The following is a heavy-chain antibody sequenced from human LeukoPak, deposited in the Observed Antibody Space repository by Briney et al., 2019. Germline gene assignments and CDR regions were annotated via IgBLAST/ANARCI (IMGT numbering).Heavy chain of an antibody. D-gene: IGHD6-13*01. CDR2: IWSDGKIE. CDR3: AKDPGTATRGFHMDV. V-gene: IGHV3-30*02. CDR1: GFTFSNYD. Sequence: GGSLRLSCAASGFTFSNYDMHWVRQSPGKGLEWLSLIWSDGKIEQCAASVEGRITISRDNSKNTVYLQMNSLRGEDTAVYYCAKDPGTATRGFHMDVWGKGTRVTVSS. J-gene: IGHJ6*03.